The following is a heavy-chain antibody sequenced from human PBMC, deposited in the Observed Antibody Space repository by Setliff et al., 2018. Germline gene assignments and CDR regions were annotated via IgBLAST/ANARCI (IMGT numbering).Heavy chain of an antibody. V-gene: IGHV2-5*02. D-gene: IGHD3-22*01. Sequence: SGPTLVHPTETLTLTCTFSGVSLSTNTVGVGWIRQPPGKALEWLAVIFWDDDKRYSPSLQHRLTINKDTSKNQVVLTMANVDPVDTATYYCAHFTVGYDISGYLFSWGQGTLVTVSS. CDR2: IFWDDDK. CDR1: GVSLSTNTVG. J-gene: IGHJ5*02. CDR3: AHFTVGYDISGYLFS.